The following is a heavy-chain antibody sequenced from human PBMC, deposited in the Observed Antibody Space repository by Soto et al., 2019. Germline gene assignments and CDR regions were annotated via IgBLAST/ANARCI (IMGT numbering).Heavy chain of an antibody. Sequence: QVQLVQSGTEVKKPGASVKVSCKASGYIFTIYSIAWVRQAPGQGLEWMGWISAYNGNSNYAQKFQGRVTMSTDTSTNTSYMELRSLISADTAVYCCAREAFVVHASWFDPWGQGTLVTVSS. J-gene: IGHJ5*02. V-gene: IGHV1-18*01. CDR3: AREAFVVHASWFDP. D-gene: IGHD2-15*01. CDR1: GYIFTIYS. CDR2: ISAYNGNS.